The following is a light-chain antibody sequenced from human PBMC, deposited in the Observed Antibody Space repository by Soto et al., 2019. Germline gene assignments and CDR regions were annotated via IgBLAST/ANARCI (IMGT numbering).Light chain of an antibody. J-gene: IGLJ1*01. Sequence: QSALTQPASVSGSPGQSITISCTGTSSDVGGYNYVSWYQQHPGKAPKLMIYEVSNRPSGVSNRFSGSKSGNTASLTISGLQAEDEADYYCSSYTSSSTRVFGTGTQLT. CDR1: SSDVGGYNY. V-gene: IGLV2-14*01. CDR3: SSYTSSSTRV. CDR2: EVS.